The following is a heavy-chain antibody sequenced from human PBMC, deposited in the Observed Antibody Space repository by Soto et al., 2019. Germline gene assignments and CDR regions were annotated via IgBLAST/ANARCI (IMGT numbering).Heavy chain of an antibody. D-gene: IGHD3-16*02. CDR1: GFSLSTSGMC. CDR2: IDWDDDK. CDR3: ARIRAYYDYVWGSYRYHYYYYYGMDV. V-gene: IGHV2-70*01. J-gene: IGHJ6*02. Sequence: LVNPTQTLTLTCTFSGFSLSTSGMCVSWIRQPPGKALEWLALIDWDDDKYYSTSLKTRLTISKDTSKNQVVLTMTNMDPVDTATYYCARIRAYYDYVWGSYRYHYYYYYGMDVWGQGTTVTVSS.